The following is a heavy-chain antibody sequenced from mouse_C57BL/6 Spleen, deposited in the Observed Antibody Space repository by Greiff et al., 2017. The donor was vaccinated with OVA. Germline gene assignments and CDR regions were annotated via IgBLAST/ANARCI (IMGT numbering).Heavy chain of an antibody. V-gene: IGHV5-16*01. CDR2: INYDGSST. CDR1: GFTFSDYY. CDR3: ARSKGYFDV. J-gene: IGHJ1*03. Sequence: EVQVVESEGGLVQPGSSMKLSCTASGFTFSDYYMAWVRQVPEKGLEWVANINYDGSSTYYLDSLKSRFIISRDNAKNILYLQMSSLKSEDTATYYCARSKGYFDVWGTGTTVTVSS.